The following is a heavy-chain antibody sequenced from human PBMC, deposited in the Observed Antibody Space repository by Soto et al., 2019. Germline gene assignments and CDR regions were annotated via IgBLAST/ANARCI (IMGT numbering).Heavy chain of an antibody. V-gene: IGHV2-5*02. J-gene: IGHJ3*01. CDR3: AHAYGGTSWPNDAFDV. D-gene: IGHD2-2*01. CDR1: GFSLSAYGVG. CDR2: IYWDDDK. Sequence: QITLKESGPTLVKPTQTLTLTCTFSGFSLSAYGVGVGWIRQPPGKALEWLALIYWDDDKRYRPSLKSRLTITKDTSKNQVVLTMTNMDPVDTATYYCAHAYGGTSWPNDAFDVWGQGTVVTVSS.